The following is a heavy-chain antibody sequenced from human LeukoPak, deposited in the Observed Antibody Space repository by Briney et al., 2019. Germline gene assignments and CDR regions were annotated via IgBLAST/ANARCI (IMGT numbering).Heavy chain of an antibody. CDR3: ARDSHSMVRGVTTFDY. D-gene: IGHD3-10*01. CDR2: ISSSSGTI. Sequence: TGGSLRLSCAASGFTFDSYSMNWVRRAPGKGLEWVSYISSSSGTIYYADSVKGRFTISRDNAKNSLYLQMNSLRDGDTAVYYCARDSHSMVRGVTTFDYWGQGTLVTVSS. V-gene: IGHV3-48*02. CDR1: GFTFDSYS. J-gene: IGHJ4*02.